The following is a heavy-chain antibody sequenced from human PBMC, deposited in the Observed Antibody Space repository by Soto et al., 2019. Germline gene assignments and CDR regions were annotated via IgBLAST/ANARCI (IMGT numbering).Heavy chain of an antibody. V-gene: IGHV4-34*01. D-gene: IGHD3-9*01. J-gene: IGHJ4*02. CDR2: INHSGST. Sequence: SETLSLTCAVHGGSFSRYYWSWIRQPPGKGLEWIGEINHSGSTNYNPSLKSRVTISVDTSKNQFSLKLSSVTAADTAVYYCARVRYFDWLWDYWGQGTLVTVSS. CDR3: ARVRYFDWLWDY. CDR1: GGSFSRYY.